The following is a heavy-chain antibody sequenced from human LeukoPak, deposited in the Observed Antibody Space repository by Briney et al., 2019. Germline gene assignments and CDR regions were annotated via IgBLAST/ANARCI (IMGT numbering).Heavy chain of an antibody. CDR1: GFTFSSYG. J-gene: IGHJ4*02. D-gene: IGHD3-22*01. CDR2: IWYDGSNK. V-gene: IGHV3-33*01. CDR3: ARDGYYYDSSGYRGSYFDY. Sequence: GRSLRLSCAASGFTFSSYGMHWVRQAPGKGLEWVAVIWYDGSNKYYADSVKGRFTISRDNSKNTLYLQMNSLRAKDTAVYYCARDGYYYDSSGYRGSYFDYWGQGTLVTVSS.